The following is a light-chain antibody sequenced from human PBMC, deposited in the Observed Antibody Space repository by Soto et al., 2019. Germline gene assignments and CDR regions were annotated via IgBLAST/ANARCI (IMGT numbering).Light chain of an antibody. CDR1: QTVSRN. CDR3: QQYNNLPS. Sequence: MTNSPATLSVSNGERATLSCRASQTVSRNLAWYQQRPGQAPRLLIYDVFTRAAGIPARFSGSGSETEFTLTIRSLQSEDFAVYYCQQYNNLPSFGQGTRLEIK. V-gene: IGKV3-15*01. J-gene: IGKJ5*01. CDR2: DVF.